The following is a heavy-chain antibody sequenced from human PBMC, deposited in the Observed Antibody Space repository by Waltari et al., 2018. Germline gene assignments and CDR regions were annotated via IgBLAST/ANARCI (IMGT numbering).Heavy chain of an antibody. Sequence: QVQLVQSGAEVKKPGASVKVSCKSSGYSFSDYYINWVRQAPGQGLEWMGWVTPRTGGKTYAQKLQARVTMARDRATNTAYMDLRGLTPDDTAVYYCARNKGKTISTRRAFRLDPWGQGTLVSVSS. J-gene: IGHJ5*02. V-gene: IGHV1-2*02. CDR3: ARNKGKTISTRRAFRLDP. CDR2: VTPRTGGK. D-gene: IGHD1-1*01. CDR1: GYSFSDYY.